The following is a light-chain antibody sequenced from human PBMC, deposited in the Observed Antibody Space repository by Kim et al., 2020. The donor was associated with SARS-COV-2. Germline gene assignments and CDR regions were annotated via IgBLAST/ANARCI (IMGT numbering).Light chain of an antibody. CDR2: DAS. Sequence: EIVMTQSPATLSVSPGERATLSCRASQSVSSNLAWYQQKPGQAPRLLIFDASNRASGIPARFSGSGSGTDFTLTISSLEPEDFAVYYCQHRTDWPTFGRGTRLEIK. V-gene: IGKV3D-11*03. CDR1: QSVSSN. J-gene: IGKJ5*01. CDR3: QHRTDWPT.